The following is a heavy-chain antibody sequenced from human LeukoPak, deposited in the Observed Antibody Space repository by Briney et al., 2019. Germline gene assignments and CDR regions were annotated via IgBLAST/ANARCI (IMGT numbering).Heavy chain of an antibody. CDR2: ISYDGSNK. CDR3: VKADGDYYDRSGSFDC. J-gene: IGHJ4*02. V-gene: IGHV3-30-3*01. CDR1: GFTFSSYA. Sequence: GRSLRLSCAASGFTFSSYAMHWVRQAPGKGLEWVAVISYDGSNKYYADSVKGRFPISRDNSKNTLYLQMNSLRVEDTAVYYCVKADGDYYDRSGSFDCWGQGTLVTVSS. D-gene: IGHD3-22*01.